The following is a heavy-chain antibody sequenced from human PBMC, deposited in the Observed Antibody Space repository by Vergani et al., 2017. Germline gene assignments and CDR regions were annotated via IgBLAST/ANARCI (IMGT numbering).Heavy chain of an antibody. J-gene: IGHJ6*03. V-gene: IGHV4-59*01. CDR2: IYYSGST. CDR1: GGSISSYY. CDR3: ARDRRLEHPSSPTTHYYMDV. D-gene: IGHD1/OR15-1a*01. Sequence: QVQLQESGPGLVKPSQTLSLTCTVSGGSISSYYWSWIRQPPGKGLEWIGYIYYSGSTNYNPSLKSRVTISVDTSKNQFSLKLSSVTAADTAVYYCARDRRLEHPSSPTTHYYMDVWGKGTTVTVSS.